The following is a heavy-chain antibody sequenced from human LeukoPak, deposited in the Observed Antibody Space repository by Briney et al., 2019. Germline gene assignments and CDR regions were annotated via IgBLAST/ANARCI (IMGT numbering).Heavy chain of an antibody. V-gene: IGHV3-21*01. CDR2: ITSSSSI. Sequence: PGGSLRLSCAASGFTFSSYNMNWVRQAPGKGLEWVSSITSSSSICYADSVKGRFTISRDNAKNSLYLQMNSLRAEDTAVYYCARVPEYMDILIAYSTTPDYWGQGTLVTVSS. J-gene: IGHJ4*02. D-gene: IGHD3-9*01. CDR1: GFTFSSYN. CDR3: ARVPEYMDILIAYSTTPDY.